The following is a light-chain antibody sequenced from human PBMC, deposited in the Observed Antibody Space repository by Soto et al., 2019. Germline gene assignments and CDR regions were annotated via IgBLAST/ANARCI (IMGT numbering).Light chain of an antibody. CDR3: QHYGSSGT. CDR1: QTVTRSS. Sequence: DIVFTLSPGTLTLSPGGRATPSCKASQTVTRSSLAWYQQTPGQAPLLLLYAAFSTASSIPGRCSGSGSGTEITLTSSRLEHDDVAVYYYQHYGSSGTFGQGTKVDIK. J-gene: IGKJ1*01. V-gene: IGKV3-20*01. CDR2: AAF.